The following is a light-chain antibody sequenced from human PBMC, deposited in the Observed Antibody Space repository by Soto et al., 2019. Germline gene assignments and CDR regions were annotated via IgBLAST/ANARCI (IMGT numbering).Light chain of an antibody. J-gene: IGLJ3*02. CDR1: SSNIGAGYD. V-gene: IGLV1-40*01. CDR2: GNS. CDR3: QSYDSSLSGSNWV. Sequence: QSALTRPPSVSGAPGQRVTISCTGSSSNIGAGYDVHWYQQLPGTAPKLLIYGNSNRPSGVPDRFSGSKSGTSASLAITGLQAEDEADYYCQSYDSSLSGSNWVFGGGTKVTVL.